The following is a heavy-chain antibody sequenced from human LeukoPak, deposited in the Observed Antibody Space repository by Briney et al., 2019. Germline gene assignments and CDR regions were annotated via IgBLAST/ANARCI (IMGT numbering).Heavy chain of an antibody. D-gene: IGHD7-27*01. Sequence: ASVKVSCTVSGYTLTELSMHWVRQAPGKGLEWMGGFDPEDGETIYAQKFQGRVTMTEDTSTDTAYMELSSLRSEDTAVYYCATGPVGTDRYYFDYWGQGTLVTVSS. V-gene: IGHV1-24*01. CDR1: GYTLTELS. J-gene: IGHJ4*02. CDR2: FDPEDGET. CDR3: ATGPVGTDRYYFDY.